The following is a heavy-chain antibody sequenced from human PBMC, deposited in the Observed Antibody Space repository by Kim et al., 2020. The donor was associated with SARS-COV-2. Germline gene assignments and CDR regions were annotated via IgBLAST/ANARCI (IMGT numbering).Heavy chain of an antibody. D-gene: IGHD1-26*01. J-gene: IGHJ6*02. V-gene: IGHV4-39*01. Sequence: KTRGTISVDTSKNQFSLKLSSVTAADTAVYYCARLVGATTYYYYYYGMDVWGQGTTVTVSS. CDR3: ARLVGATTYYYYYYGMDV.